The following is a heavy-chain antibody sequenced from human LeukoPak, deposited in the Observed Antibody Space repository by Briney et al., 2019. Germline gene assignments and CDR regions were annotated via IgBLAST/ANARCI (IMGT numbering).Heavy chain of an antibody. D-gene: IGHD3-10*01. J-gene: IGHJ6*03. CDR3: ATTSGYYYYRDV. CDR2: MNPNSGNT. CDR1: GYTFTSYD. V-gene: IGHV1-8*01. Sequence: ASVKLSCKASGYTFTSYDINWVRQATGQGLEWMGCMNPNSGNTGYAQKFQGRVTMTRNTSISTAYMELSSLRSEDTAVYYCATTSGYYYYRDVWGKGTTVTVSS.